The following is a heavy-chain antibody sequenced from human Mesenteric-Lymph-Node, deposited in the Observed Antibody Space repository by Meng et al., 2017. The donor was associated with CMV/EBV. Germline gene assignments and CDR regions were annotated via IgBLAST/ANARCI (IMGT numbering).Heavy chain of an antibody. CDR2: LNSGDKE. CDR3: VGHMNPDY. CDR1: GFSVSNNY. Sequence: GGSLRLSCEVSGFSVSNNYMSWVRQAPGKGLEWVAVLNSGDKEYNADSVKGRFTISSDDSKNTPYLQMNSLRPGNAALYYCVGHMNPDYWGQGTLVTVSS. J-gene: IGHJ4*02. D-gene: IGHD2-21*01. V-gene: IGHV3-66*02.